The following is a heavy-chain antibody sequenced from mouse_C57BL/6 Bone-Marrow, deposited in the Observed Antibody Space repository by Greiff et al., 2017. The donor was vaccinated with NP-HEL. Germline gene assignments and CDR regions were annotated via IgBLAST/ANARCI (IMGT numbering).Heavy chain of an antibody. CDR1: GFTFSNYW. CDR2: IRLKSDNYAT. Sequence: EVQLVESGGGLVQPGGSMKLSCVASGFTFSNYWMNWVRQSPEKGLEWVAQIRLKSDNYATHYAESVKGRFTISRDDSKSSVYLQMNNLRAEDTGIYYCTDRLLPFAYWGQGTLVTVSA. V-gene: IGHV6-3*01. J-gene: IGHJ3*01. CDR3: TDRLLPFAY. D-gene: IGHD2-3*01.